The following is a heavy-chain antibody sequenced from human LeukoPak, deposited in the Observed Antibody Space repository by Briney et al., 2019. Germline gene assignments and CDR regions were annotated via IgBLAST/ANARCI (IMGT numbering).Heavy chain of an antibody. CDR3: ARRMGD. V-gene: IGHV4-4*07. CDR1: GDSISSYY. J-gene: IGHJ4*02. CDR2: IYASGIT. D-gene: IGHD1-26*01. Sequence: SETLSLTCSVSGDSISSYYWSWIRQPAGKGLEWIGRIYASGITNYNPSLRSRVTMPVDTSKNQFSLKLSSVTAADTAVYYCARRMGDWGQGTLVTVSS.